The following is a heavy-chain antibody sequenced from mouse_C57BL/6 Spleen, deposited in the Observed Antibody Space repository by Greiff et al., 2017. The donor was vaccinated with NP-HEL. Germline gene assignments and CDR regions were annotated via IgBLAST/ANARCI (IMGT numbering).Heavy chain of an antibody. CDR3: ARYSNYGGDY. CDR1: GYTFTSYW. J-gene: IGHJ4*01. CDR2: IDPSDSYT. D-gene: IGHD2-5*01. V-gene: IGHV1-59*01. Sequence: QVQLQQSGAELVRPGTSVKLSCKASGYTFTSYWMHWVKQRPGQGLEWIGVIDPSDSYTNYNQKFKGKATLTVDTSSSTAYMQLSSLTSEDSAVYYCARYSNYGGDYWGQGTSVTVSS.